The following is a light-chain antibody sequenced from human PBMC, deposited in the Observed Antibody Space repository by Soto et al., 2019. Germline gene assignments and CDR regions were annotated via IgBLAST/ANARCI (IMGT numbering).Light chain of an antibody. CDR3: CSYAGTYTRV. J-gene: IGLJ1*01. CDR2: DVN. CDR1: SSDIGTYNF. V-gene: IGLV2-11*01. Sequence: QSALTQPASVSGSPGQSVTISCTGTSSDIGTYNFVSWYQQLPGKAPKLMIYDVNKRPSGVPYRFSGSKSGNTASLTISGLQAEDEADYYCCSYAGTYTRVFGTGTKVTVL.